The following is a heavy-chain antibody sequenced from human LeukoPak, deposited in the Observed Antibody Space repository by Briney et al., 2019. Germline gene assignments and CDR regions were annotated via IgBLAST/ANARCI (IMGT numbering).Heavy chain of an antibody. CDR1: GLTFSNYA. V-gene: IGHV3-30*01. CDR3: ARGLRGYGSGGYVDLDY. J-gene: IGHJ4*02. Sequence: GGSLRLSCAASGLTFSNYAMHWVRQAPGKGREWVAVISYDGSNKYYADSVTCRVTMSSGKSKYTLYLQMNSRRVRDTAVYYCARGLRGYGSGGYVDLDYWGQGTLVTVSS. CDR2: ISYDGSNK. D-gene: IGHD3-10*01.